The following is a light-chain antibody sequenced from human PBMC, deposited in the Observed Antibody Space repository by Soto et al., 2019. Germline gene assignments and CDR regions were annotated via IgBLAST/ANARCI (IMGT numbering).Light chain of an antibody. CDR1: KSLTISF. V-gene: IGKV3-20*01. CDR2: DXS. CDR3: QQYGTSEII. Sequence: EFVLTQSAGTLSLSRGERATLSXRASKSLTISFIAWSQQWPGXAPRVXXDDXSSRARGSPDRFSGSGSGTDFTLTISRLETENFAVFYCQQYGTSEIIFGQGTRLEIK. J-gene: IGKJ5*01.